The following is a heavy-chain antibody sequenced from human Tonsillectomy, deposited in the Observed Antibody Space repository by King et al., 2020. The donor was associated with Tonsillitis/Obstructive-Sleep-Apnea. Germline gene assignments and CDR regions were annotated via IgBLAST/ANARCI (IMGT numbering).Heavy chain of an antibody. J-gene: IGHJ4*02. V-gene: IGHV4-31*03. CDR2: IYYSGST. Sequence: QLQESGPGLGKPSQTLSLPCTVSGGSISSGGYYWSWIRQHPGKGLEWIGYIYYSGSTYYNPSLKSRVTISVDTSKNQFSLKQSSVTAADTAVYYCARGTNYYYDSSGYYPPDYWGQGTLVTVSS. CDR1: GGSISSGGYY. CDR3: ARGTNYYYDSSGYYPPDY. D-gene: IGHD3-22*01.